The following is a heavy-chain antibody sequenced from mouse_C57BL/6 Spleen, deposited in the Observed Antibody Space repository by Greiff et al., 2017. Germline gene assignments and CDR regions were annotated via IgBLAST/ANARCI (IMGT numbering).Heavy chain of an antibody. Sequence: ESGPGLVKPSQSLSLTCSVTGYSITSGYYWNWIRQFPGNKLEWMGYISYDGSNNYNPSLKNRISITRDTSKNQFFLKLNSVTTEDTATYYCARGVTDWYFDVWGTGTTVTVSS. CDR2: ISYDGSN. V-gene: IGHV3-6*01. J-gene: IGHJ1*03. CDR3: ARGVTDWYFDV. D-gene: IGHD2-2*01. CDR1: GYSITSGYY.